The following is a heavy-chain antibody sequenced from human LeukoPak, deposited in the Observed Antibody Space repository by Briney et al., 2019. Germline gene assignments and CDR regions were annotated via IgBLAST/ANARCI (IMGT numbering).Heavy chain of an antibody. CDR2: IYYSGST. V-gene: IGHV4-31*03. J-gene: IGHJ4*02. CDR1: GGSISSGGYY. CDR3: ARDASGSYRGFDY. Sequence: PSETLSLTCTVSGGSISSGGYYWSWIRQHPGKGLEWIGYIYYSGSTYYNPSLKSRVTISVDTSKNQFSLKLSSVTAADTAVYYCARDASGSYRGFDYWGQGTLVTVSS. D-gene: IGHD1-26*01.